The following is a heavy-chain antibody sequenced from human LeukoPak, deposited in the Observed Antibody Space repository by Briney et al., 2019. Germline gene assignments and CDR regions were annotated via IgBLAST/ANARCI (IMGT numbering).Heavy chain of an antibody. J-gene: IGHJ4*02. CDR1: GFTVSSNY. Sequence: QAGGSLRLSCAASGFTVSSNYMSWVRQAPGKGLEWVAKINQPGSEGYCVDSVKGRFTISRDNAKNSLYLHMNSLRAEDTAVYYCARASYDSGWSGGQGTLVTVSS. CDR2: INQPGSEG. D-gene: IGHD6-19*01. V-gene: IGHV3-7*01. CDR3: ARASYDSGWS.